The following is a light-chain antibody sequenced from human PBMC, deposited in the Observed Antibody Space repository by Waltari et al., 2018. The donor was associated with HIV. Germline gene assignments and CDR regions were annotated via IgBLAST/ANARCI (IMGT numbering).Light chain of an antibody. J-gene: IGLJ2*01. CDR2: KHR. CDR3: QSTDSGGLHVI. V-gene: IGLV3-25*03. Sequence: SYELTQPPSVSVYPGQTAVITCSGDVLPRRYSYWYQQKPGRAPVVVIYKHRERPSGIPERFSGSISGTTVTLTITGVQAADEADYYCQSTDSGGLHVIFGGGTKLNVL. CDR1: VLPRRY.